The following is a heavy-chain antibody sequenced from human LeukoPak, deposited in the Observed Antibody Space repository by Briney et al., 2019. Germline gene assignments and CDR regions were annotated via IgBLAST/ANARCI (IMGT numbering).Heavy chain of an antibody. Sequence: SETLSLTCAVYGGSFSGYYWSWIRQPPGKGLEWIGEINHSGSTNYNPSLKSRVTISVDTSKNQFSLKLSSVTAADTAVYYCARVWIVATSMGLPKISYYFDYWGQGTPVTVSS. D-gene: IGHD5-12*01. J-gene: IGHJ4*02. CDR3: ARVWIVATSMGLPKISYYFDY. CDR1: GGSFSGYY. V-gene: IGHV4-34*01. CDR2: INHSGST.